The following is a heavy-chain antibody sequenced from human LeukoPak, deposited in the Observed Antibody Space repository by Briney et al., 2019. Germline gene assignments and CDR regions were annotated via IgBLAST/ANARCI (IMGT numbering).Heavy chain of an antibody. J-gene: IGHJ5*02. V-gene: IGHV1-69*13. Sequence: ASVKVSCKASGGTFSSYAISWVRQAPGQGLEWMGGIIPIFGTANYTQKFQGRVTITADESMSTAYMELSSLRSEDTAVYYCARGQLVAVHWFDPWGQGTLVTVSS. CDR3: ARGQLVAVHWFDP. CDR1: GGTFSSYA. D-gene: IGHD6-19*01. CDR2: IIPIFGTA.